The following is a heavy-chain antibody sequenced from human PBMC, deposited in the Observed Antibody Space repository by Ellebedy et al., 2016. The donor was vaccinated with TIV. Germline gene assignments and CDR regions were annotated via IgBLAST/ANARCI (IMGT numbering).Heavy chain of an antibody. Sequence: MPSETLSLTCTVSGDSMSNYYWSWIRQPPGKPLEWIGYIYYSGSTNYNPSLKSQVTISLDTSTNQFSLRLTSVTAADTAVYYCARLRHYGGDSVWFFDLWGRGTLVTVSS. J-gene: IGHJ2*01. V-gene: IGHV4-59*08. CDR1: GDSMSNYY. D-gene: IGHD4-23*01. CDR2: IYYSGST. CDR3: ARLRHYGGDSVWFFDL.